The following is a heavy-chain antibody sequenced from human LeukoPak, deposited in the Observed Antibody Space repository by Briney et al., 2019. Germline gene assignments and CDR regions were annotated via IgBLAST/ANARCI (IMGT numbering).Heavy chain of an antibody. V-gene: IGHV3-23*01. D-gene: IGHD1-1*01. Sequence: GGSLRLSCAASGFTFSTYTMTWVRQAPGKGLECVSTINGRGDDTYYADSVKGRFTISRDNSRDTLFLQMNNLRAEDTAVYYCAKDRAGTPWADWGQGTLVTVSS. CDR1: GFTFSTYT. CDR3: AKDRAGTPWAD. J-gene: IGHJ4*02. CDR2: INGRGDDT.